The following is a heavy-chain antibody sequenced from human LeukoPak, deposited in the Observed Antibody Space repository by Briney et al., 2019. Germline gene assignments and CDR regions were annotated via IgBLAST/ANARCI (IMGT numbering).Heavy chain of an antibody. V-gene: IGHV3-21*01. Sequence: PGGSLRLSCAASGLTFSSYSMNWVRQTPGKGLEWVLSISSSSSYIYYADSVKGRFTISRDNAKNSLYLQMNSLRAEDTAVYYCARDRHCTNGVCYGRVHEYYYYGMDVWGQGTTVTVSS. CDR1: GLTFSSYS. CDR2: ISSSSSYI. CDR3: ARDRHCTNGVCYGRVHEYYYYGMDV. D-gene: IGHD2-8*01. J-gene: IGHJ6*02.